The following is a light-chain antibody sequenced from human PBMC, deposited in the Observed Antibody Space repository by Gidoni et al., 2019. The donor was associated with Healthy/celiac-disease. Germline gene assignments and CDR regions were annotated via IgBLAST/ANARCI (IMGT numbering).Light chain of an antibody. CDR1: QSISSY. V-gene: IGKV1-39*01. Sequence: DNQMTQSPSSLSASVGDRVTITCRARQSISSYLNWYQQKPGKAPKLLIYAASSLQSGVPSRFSGSGSGTDFTLTISSLQPEDFATYYCQQSYSTLGLTFGGGTKVEIK. J-gene: IGKJ4*01. CDR2: AAS. CDR3: QQSYSTLGLT.